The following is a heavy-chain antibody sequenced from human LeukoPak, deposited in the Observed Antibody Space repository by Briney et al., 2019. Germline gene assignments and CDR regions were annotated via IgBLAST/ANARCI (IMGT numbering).Heavy chain of an antibody. D-gene: IGHD3-9*01. V-gene: IGHV3-23*01. Sequence: LPGGSLRLSCAASGFSFSTYAMSWVRQAPGKGLEWVSAISGCNVTTYYADSVKGRFTISRDNSKHTLDLQMDSLRVEDTAIYFCAKMTGLKVRNYGMDVWGQGTTVTVSS. J-gene: IGHJ6*02. CDR3: AKMTGLKVRNYGMDV. CDR1: GFSFSTYA. CDR2: ISGCNVTT.